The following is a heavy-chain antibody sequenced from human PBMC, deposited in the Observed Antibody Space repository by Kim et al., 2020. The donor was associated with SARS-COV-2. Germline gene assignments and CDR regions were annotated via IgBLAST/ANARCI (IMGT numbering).Heavy chain of an antibody. J-gene: IGHJ4*02. CDR2: IIPIFGTA. D-gene: IGHD5-12*01. CDR3: ARSTPQYSGYDWGIYYFDY. Sequence: SVKVSCKASGGTFSSYAISWVRQAPGQGLEWMGGIIPIFGTANYAQKFQGRVTITADESTSTAYMELSSLRSEDTAVYYCARSTPQYSGYDWGIYYFDYWGQGTLVTVSS. V-gene: IGHV1-69*13. CDR1: GGTFSSYA.